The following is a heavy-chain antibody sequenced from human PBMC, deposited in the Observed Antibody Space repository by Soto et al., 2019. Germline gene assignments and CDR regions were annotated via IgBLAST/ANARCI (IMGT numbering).Heavy chain of an antibody. J-gene: IGHJ5*02. CDR2: IHYSGIT. CDR3: ATYYFHTSGYSNWFDP. Sequence: QVQLQESGPGLVKPSQTLSLTCTVSGGSISNGDYYWSWIRQPPGKGLEWIAYIHYSGITYYNPSLKSRITIAVDTSKNQFSLRLSSVTAADTAVYYCATYYFHTSGYSNWFDPWGQGTLVTVSS. CDR1: GGSISNGDYY. D-gene: IGHD3-22*01. V-gene: IGHV4-30-4*01.